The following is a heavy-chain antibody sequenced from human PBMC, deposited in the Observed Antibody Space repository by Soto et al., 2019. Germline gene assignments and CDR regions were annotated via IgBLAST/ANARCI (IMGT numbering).Heavy chain of an antibody. Sequence: GGSLRLCCAASGFTFSSNAMSRVRQAPGKGLEWVSVITNTGGDTLYADSVKGRFTISRDNSKNTLYLQMNSLRAEDTAIYYCARASGESYPGSRVFDSWGQGTRVTVSS. CDR1: GFTFSSNA. CDR2: ITNTGGDT. V-gene: IGHV3-23*01. J-gene: IGHJ4*02. CDR3: ARASGESYPGSRVFDS. D-gene: IGHD3-10*01.